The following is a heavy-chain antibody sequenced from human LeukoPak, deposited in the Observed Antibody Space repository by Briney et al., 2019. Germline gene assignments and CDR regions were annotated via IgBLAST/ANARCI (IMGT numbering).Heavy chain of an antibody. CDR3: ARDDGGQGDY. J-gene: IGHJ4*02. D-gene: IGHD2-15*01. CDR2: SKNRAQNCIT. CDR1: GFTFSDYY. V-gene: IGHV3-72*01. Sequence: GGSLRLSCAASGFTFSDYYVDWVRQAPGKGLEWIGRSKNRAQNCITQYAAFVQGRFTISRDDSKNSLYLQINTLKTEDTAVYYCARDDGGQGDYWGQGTLVTVSS.